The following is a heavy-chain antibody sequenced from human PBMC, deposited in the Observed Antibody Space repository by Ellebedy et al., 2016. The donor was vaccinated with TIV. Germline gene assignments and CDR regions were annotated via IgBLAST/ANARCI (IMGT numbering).Heavy chain of an antibody. CDR1: GFMFSSYW. J-gene: IGHJ5*02. Sequence: GESLKISCAASGFMFSSYWMSWVRQAPGKGLEWVANIYQDGSEKYYVDSVKGRFTISRDNAKNSLYLQMNSLRVEDTAVYYCARRGSYGDYAVQINNWFDRWGQGTLVTVSS. CDR2: IYQDGSEK. D-gene: IGHD4-17*01. V-gene: IGHV3-7*01. CDR3: ARRGSYGDYAVQINNWFDR.